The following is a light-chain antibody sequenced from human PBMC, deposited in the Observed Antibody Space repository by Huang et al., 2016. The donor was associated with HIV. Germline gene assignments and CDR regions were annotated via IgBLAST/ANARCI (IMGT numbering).Light chain of an antibody. V-gene: IGKV1-39*01. J-gene: IGKJ5*01. CDR2: AAS. Sequence: DIQMTQSPSSPSASVGDRVTITCRASQSISSYINWYQQQPGKAPKLLIYAASRLQRWVPSRFSGRGAGTDFTLTISSLQPEAFATYYCQQSYSTASSFGQGTRLEIK. CDR1: QSISSY. CDR3: QQSYSTASS.